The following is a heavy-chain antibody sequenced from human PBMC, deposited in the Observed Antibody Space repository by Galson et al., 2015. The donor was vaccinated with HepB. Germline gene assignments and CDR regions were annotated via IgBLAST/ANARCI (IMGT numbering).Heavy chain of an antibody. D-gene: IGHD3-22*01. J-gene: IGHJ4*02. CDR1: GFTVSSNY. Sequence: SLRLSCAASGFTVSSNYMSWVRQAPGKGLEWVSVIYSGGSTYYADSVKGRFTISRDNSKNTLYLQMNSLRAEDTAVYYCARESYYDSSGYYDYWGQGTLVTVSS. CDR3: ARESYYDSSGYYDY. V-gene: IGHV3-66*01. CDR2: IYSGGST.